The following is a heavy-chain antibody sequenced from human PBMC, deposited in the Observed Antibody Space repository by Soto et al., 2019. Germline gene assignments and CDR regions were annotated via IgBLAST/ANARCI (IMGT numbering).Heavy chain of an antibody. D-gene: IGHD3-22*01. J-gene: IGHJ4*02. Sequence: WASVKVSCKASGYTFTSYYMHWVRQAPGQGLEWMGIINPSGGSTSYAQKFQGRVTMTRDTSTSTVYMELSSLRSEDTAVYYCARDLRGYYDSSGSYPEYFDYWGQGTLVTVSS. CDR3: ARDLRGYYDSSGSYPEYFDY. V-gene: IGHV1-46*01. CDR2: INPSGGST. CDR1: GYTFTSYY.